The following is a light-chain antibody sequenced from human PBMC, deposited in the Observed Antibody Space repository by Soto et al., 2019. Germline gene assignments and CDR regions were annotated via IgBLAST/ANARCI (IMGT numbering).Light chain of an antibody. J-gene: IGLJ3*02. CDR3: AAWDDSLNGGV. Sequence: QSVLTQPPSASGTPGQRVTISCSGGSSNIGSNIVNWYQQLPGTAPKLLIYSNNQRPSGVPDRFSGSKSGTSASLAISGRQSEDEADYYCAAWDDSLNGGVFGGGTKLTVL. V-gene: IGLV1-44*01. CDR1: SSNIGSNI. CDR2: SNN.